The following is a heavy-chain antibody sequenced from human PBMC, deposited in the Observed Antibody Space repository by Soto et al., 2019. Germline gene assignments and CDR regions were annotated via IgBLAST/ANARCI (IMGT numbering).Heavy chain of an antibody. Sequence: PSETLSLTCTVSDGSISRYYWSWIRQPPGKGLEWIGYVYYSGSTNYNPSLKSRVTISVDTSKNQFSLKLTSVTAADSAMYYCARGGREDTAMVTALHWFDPWGQGTLVTVSS. D-gene: IGHD5-18*01. J-gene: IGHJ5*02. CDR1: DGSISRYY. CDR3: ARGGREDTAMVTALHWFDP. CDR2: VYYSGST. V-gene: IGHV4-59*01.